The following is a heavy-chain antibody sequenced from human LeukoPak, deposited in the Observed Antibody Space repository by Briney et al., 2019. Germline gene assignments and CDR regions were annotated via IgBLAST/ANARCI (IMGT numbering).Heavy chain of an antibody. D-gene: IGHD5-12*01. J-gene: IGHJ4*02. CDR3: TTVTGGLRDLRY. V-gene: IGHV3-66*01. CDR2: IYSGGST. Sequence: GGSLRLSCAASGFTVSSNYMSWVRQAPGKGLEWVSVIYSGGSTYYADSVKGRFTISRDNSKNTLYLQMNSLRAEDTAVYYCTTVTGGLRDLRYWGQGTLVSVSS. CDR1: GFTVSSNY.